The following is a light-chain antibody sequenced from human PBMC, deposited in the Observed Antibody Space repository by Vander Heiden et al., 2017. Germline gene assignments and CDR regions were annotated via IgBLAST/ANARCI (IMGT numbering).Light chain of an antibody. V-gene: IGKV3-15*01. J-gene: IGKJ1*01. CDR1: QSVGSN. Sequence: EVVMTQSPATLSVSPGERATLSCRASQSVGSNLLWYQRKPGQAPRLLISSASSGSGTEFTLTISSLQSEDFAVYYCQQYNNWPWTFGQGTKVEIK. CDR2: SAS. CDR3: QQYNNWPWT.